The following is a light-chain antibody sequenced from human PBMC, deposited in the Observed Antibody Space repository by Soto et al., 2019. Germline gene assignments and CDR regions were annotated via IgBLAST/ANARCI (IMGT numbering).Light chain of an antibody. CDR2: KAS. CDR3: QQCSSYPWT. J-gene: IGKJ1*01. V-gene: IGKV1-5*03. CDR1: QSISSW. Sequence: DIPVTQSPSTLSASVGDRVSITCRASQSISSWLAWYQQKPGKAPKLLIYKASYLESGVPSRFSGSGSGTEFTLTISSLQPDDFATYYCQQCSSYPWTFGQGTKVEIK.